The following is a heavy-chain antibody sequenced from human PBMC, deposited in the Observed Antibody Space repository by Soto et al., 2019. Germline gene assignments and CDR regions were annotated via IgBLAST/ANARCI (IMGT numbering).Heavy chain of an antibody. CDR3: ARDFRFGTIDYVLSFDY. J-gene: IGHJ4*02. CDR1: GFTFSSYW. CDR2: IKQDGSEK. D-gene: IGHD4-17*01. V-gene: IGHV3-7*01. Sequence: GGSLRLSCAASGFTFSSYWMSWVRQAPGKGLEWVANIKQDGSEKYYVDSVKGRFTISRDNAKNSLYLQMNSLRAEDTAVYYCARDFRFGTIDYVLSFDYWGQGTLVTVSS.